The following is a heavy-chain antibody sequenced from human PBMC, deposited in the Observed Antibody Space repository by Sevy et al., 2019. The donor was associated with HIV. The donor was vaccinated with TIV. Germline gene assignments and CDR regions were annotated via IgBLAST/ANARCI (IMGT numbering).Heavy chain of an antibody. CDR1: GFTFSSYW. D-gene: IGHD6-25*01. Sequence: GGSLRLSCAASGFTFSSYWMNWVCQAPGKGLEWVANIKQDGSEKYYVDSVKGRFTISRDNAKNSMHLQMNSLRAEDTAVYYCSSAFAAAAAYWGQGTLVTVSS. CDR2: IKQDGSEK. CDR3: SSAFAAAAAY. V-gene: IGHV3-7*01. J-gene: IGHJ4*02.